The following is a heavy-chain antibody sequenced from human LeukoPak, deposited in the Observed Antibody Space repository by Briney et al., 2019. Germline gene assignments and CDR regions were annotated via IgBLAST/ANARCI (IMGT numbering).Heavy chain of an antibody. V-gene: IGHV3-33*01. Sequence: PGRSLRLSCAASGFTFSSYGMHWVRQAPGKGLEWVAIIWYDGSTKYYADSVKGRFTISRDNSKNTLYLQMNSLRAEDTAVYYCAREDGYNYPKPFDYWGQGTLVTVS. CDR3: AREDGYNYPKPFDY. D-gene: IGHD5-24*01. CDR1: GFTFSSYG. J-gene: IGHJ4*02. CDR2: IWYDGSTK.